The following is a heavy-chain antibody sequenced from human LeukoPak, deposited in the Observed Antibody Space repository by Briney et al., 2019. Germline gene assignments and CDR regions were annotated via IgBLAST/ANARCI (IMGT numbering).Heavy chain of an antibody. CDR1: GFTFSSYG. D-gene: IGHD6-13*01. CDR2: IRYDGSNK. CDR3: AKVRGGSSWYFDY. V-gene: IGHV3-30*02. J-gene: IGHJ4*02. Sequence: GGSLRLSCAASGFTFSSYGMHWVRQAPGKGLEWVAFIRYDGSNKYYADSVKGRFTISRDNSKNTLYLQMNSLRAEDTAVYYCAKVRGGSSWYFDYWGQGTLVTVSS.